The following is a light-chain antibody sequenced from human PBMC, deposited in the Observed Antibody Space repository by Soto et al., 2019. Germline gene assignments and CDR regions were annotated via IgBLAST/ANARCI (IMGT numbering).Light chain of an antibody. J-gene: IGKJ2*01. CDR2: DAS. V-gene: IGKV3-11*01. Sequence: EIVLTQSPATLSLSPGERATLSCRASQSVSSYLAWYQQKPGQAPRLLIYDASNRATGIPARFSGSGSGTDFTLNISSLEPEDFAVYYCQQRSNWPPYTFGQWTKLEIK. CDR1: QSVSSY. CDR3: QQRSNWPPYT.